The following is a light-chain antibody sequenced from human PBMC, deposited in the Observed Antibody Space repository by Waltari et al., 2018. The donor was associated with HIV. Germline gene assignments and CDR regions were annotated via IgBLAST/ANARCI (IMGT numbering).Light chain of an antibody. V-gene: IGKV1-39*01. CDR2: AAS. CDR3: QQTFNIPVT. J-gene: IGKJ5*01. Sequence: DIQMTQFPSSLSASVGDRVIISCRASQNITTSLNWYQVKPGKAPNLLIYAASNLQTGVPSRFTGSGSGSDFSLTISSLQRDDFATYYCQQTFNIPVTFGQGTRLEI. CDR1: QNITTS.